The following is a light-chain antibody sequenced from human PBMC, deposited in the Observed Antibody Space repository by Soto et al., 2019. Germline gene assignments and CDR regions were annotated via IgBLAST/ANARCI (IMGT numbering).Light chain of an antibody. CDR3: QQYNNWPPT. CDR2: GVS. CDR1: QSVRGN. J-gene: IGKJ1*01. Sequence: EIVMTQSPATLSVSPGERATLSCRASQSVRGNLAWYQQKPGQAPRLLIYGVSTKASGIPARFSGSGSGTEFTLTISSLQSEDGAVYCCQQYNNWPPTFGQGTKVEIK. V-gene: IGKV3-15*01.